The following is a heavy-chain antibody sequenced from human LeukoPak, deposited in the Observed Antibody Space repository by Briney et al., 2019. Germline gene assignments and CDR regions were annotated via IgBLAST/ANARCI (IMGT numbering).Heavy chain of an antibody. Sequence: PGGSLRLSCAASGFTFRSYSMNWVRQPPGKGLEWIGEINHSGSTNYNPSLKSRVTISVDTSKNQFSLKLSSVTAADTAVYYCARGFSAFDIWGQGTMVTVSS. CDR1: GFTFRSYS. CDR3: ARGFSAFDI. CDR2: INHSGST. V-gene: IGHV4-34*01. J-gene: IGHJ3*02.